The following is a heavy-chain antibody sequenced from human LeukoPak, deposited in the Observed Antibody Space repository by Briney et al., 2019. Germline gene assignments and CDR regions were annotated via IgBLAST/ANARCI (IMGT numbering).Heavy chain of an antibody. CDR3: ARHGSVRYYPAEGRVDY. V-gene: IGHV1-46*03. CDR2: VNPSVGGT. Sequence: ASVKVSCKAFGYGFTSYYIHWVRQAPGQGLEWMGIVNPSVGGTTYARKFQGRVTMTRDTSTSTVYMELSSLRSEDTAVYYCARHGSVRYYPAEGRVDYWGQGTLVTVSS. J-gene: IGHJ4*02. CDR1: GYGFTSYY. D-gene: IGHD3-10*01.